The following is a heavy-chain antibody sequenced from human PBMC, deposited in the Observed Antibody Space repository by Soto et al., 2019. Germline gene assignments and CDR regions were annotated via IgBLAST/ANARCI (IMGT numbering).Heavy chain of an antibody. D-gene: IGHD6-13*01. V-gene: IGHV1-2*02. J-gene: IGHJ5*02. Sequence: ASVKVSCKASGYTFTXYYMHWVRHAPGQGLEWMGWINPNSGGTKYSQKFQGRVTITRDTSASTAYMELSSLRSEDTAVYYCARDKRRIAAAGTGWFEPWGQGTLVTVSS. CDR2: INPNSGGT. CDR1: GYTFTXYY. CDR3: ARDKRRIAAAGTGWFEP.